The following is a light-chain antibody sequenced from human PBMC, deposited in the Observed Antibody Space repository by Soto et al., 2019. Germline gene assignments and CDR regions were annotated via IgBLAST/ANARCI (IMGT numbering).Light chain of an antibody. CDR3: QQGFSSAYT. Sequence: DIQMTQSPASLSASVGDRVTITCRASQRISNNLTWYQQKPGKAPKLLIYGSTNLQSGVPSRFSSSGSGTEFSLTISGLQPEDIATYHCQQGFSSAYTFGQGTK. V-gene: IGKV1-39*01. J-gene: IGKJ2*01. CDR1: QRISNN. CDR2: GST.